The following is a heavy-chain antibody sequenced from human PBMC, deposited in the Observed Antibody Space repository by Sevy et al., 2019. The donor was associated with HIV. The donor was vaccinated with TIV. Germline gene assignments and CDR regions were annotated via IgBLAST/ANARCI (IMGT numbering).Heavy chain of an antibody. CDR2: ITGSGGST. CDR1: GFTLSSYA. J-gene: IGHJ6*02. D-gene: IGHD3-10*01. CDR3: VKNGRVRRRHYYYYMDV. V-gene: IGHV3-23*01. Sequence: GGSLRLSCAASGFTLSSYAMTWVHQTPRKGLEWVSTITGSGGSTNYADSLKGRFTISTDNSKSVLYLQMNFLRAEDTAVYYCVKNGRVRRRHYYYYMDVWGQGTTVTVSS.